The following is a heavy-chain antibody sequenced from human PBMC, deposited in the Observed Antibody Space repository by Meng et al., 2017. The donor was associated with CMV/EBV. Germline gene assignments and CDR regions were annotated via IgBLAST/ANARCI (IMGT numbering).Heavy chain of an antibody. CDR3: ARGDEAGLDP. D-gene: IGHD3-16*01. CDR2: INPNSGGT. J-gene: IGHJ5*02. CDR1: GYTFTSYG. V-gene: IGHV1-2*02. Sequence: ASVKVSCKASGYTFTSYGISWVRQAPGQGLEWMGWINPNSGGTNYAQKFQGRVTMTRDTSISTAYMELSRLRSDDTAVYYCARGDEAGLDPWGQGTLVTVSS.